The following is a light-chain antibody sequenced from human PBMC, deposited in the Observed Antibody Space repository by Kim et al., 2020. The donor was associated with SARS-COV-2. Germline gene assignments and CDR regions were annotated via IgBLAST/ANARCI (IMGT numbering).Light chain of an antibody. CDR2: GKD. CDR3: NSRDSSDNPVV. V-gene: IGLV3-19*01. Sequence: SSELTQDPVVSVALGQTVRITCQGDSLRTYFASWYQRKPGQAPVLVIYGKDNRPSGIPDRFSGSSSGDSASLTITGAQAEAEADYYCNSRDSSDNPVVFG. J-gene: IGLJ2*01. CDR1: SLRTYF.